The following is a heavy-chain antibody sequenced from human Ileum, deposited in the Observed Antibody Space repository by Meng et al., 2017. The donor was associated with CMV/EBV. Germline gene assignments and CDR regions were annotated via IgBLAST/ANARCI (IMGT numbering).Heavy chain of an antibody. CDR2: INKDGTFR. CDR3: ARENNGPEEY. CDR1: GFGFGYYW. V-gene: IGHV3-74*01. Sequence: LFCAASGFGFGYYWMHWVRQAPGKGLEWVSRINKDGTFRKYADSVEGRCTVSRDNAKNMLYLEMNSLRAEDTAVYYCARENNGPEEYWGQGTLVTVSS. D-gene: IGHD1-14*01. J-gene: IGHJ4*01.